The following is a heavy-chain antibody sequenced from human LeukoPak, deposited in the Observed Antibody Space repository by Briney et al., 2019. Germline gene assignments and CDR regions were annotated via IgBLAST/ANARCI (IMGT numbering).Heavy chain of an antibody. CDR2: IYYSGST. CDR1: GGSISSGDYY. Sequence: SQTLSLTCTVSGGSISSGDYYWSWIRQPPGKGLEWIGYIYYSGSTYYNPSLKSLVTISVDTSKNQFSLKLSSVTAADTAVYYCARDSHYYDSSGYFQGFDYWGQGTLVTVSS. V-gene: IGHV4-30-4*08. D-gene: IGHD3-22*01. CDR3: ARDSHYYDSSGYFQGFDY. J-gene: IGHJ4*02.